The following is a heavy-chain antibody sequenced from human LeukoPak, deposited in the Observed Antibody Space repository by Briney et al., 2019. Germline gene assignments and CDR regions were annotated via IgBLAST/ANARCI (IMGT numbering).Heavy chain of an antibody. J-gene: IGHJ4*02. D-gene: IGHD1-26*01. CDR2: IIPIFGTA. Sequence: SVKVSCKASGGTFSSYAISWVRQAPGQGLEWMGGIIPIFGTANYAQKFQGRVTITADESTSTAYIELSSLRSEDTAVYYCARVIVGATHYFDYWGQGTLVTVSS. CDR1: GGTFSSYA. V-gene: IGHV1-69*13. CDR3: ARVIVGATHYFDY.